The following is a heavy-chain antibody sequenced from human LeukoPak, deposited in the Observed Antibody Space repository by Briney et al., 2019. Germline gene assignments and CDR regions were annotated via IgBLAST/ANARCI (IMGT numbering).Heavy chain of an antibody. CDR2: FDPEDGET. Sequence: ASVKVSCKVSGYTLTELSMHWVRQAPGKGLEWMGGFDPEDGETIYAQKFQGRVTMTEDTSTDTAYMGLSSLRSEDTAVYYCATAPISGDAFEIWGQGTMVTVSS. V-gene: IGHV1-24*01. CDR3: ATAPISGDAFEI. J-gene: IGHJ3*02. D-gene: IGHD1-14*01. CDR1: GYTLTELS.